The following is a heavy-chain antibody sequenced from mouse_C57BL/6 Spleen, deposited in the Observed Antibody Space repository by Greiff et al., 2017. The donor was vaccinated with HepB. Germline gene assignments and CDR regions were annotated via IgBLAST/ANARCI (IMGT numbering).Heavy chain of an antibody. CDR1: GYTFTSYW. CDR2: IYPSDSET. Sequence: VQLQQPGAELVRPGSSVKLSCKASGYTFTSYWMDWVKQRPGQGLEWIGNIYPSDSETHYNQKFKDKATLTVDKSSSTAYMQLSSLTSEDSAVYYCARSVFITTVGYYFDYWGQGTTLTVSS. CDR3: ARSVFITTVGYYFDY. D-gene: IGHD1-1*01. J-gene: IGHJ2*01. V-gene: IGHV1-61*01.